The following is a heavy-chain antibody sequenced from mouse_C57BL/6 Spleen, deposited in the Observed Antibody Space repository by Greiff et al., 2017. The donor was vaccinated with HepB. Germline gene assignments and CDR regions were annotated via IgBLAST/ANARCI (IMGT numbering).Heavy chain of an antibody. CDR2: IYPGDGST. V-gene: IGHV1-85*01. CDR3: ARGGEAY. Sequence: LKQSGPELVKPGASVKLSCKASGYTFTSYDINWVKQRPGQGLEWIGWIYPGDGSTKYNEKFKGKATLTVDTSSSTAYMELHSLTSEDSAVYFCARGGEAYWGQGTLVTVSA. J-gene: IGHJ3*01. CDR1: GYTFTSYD.